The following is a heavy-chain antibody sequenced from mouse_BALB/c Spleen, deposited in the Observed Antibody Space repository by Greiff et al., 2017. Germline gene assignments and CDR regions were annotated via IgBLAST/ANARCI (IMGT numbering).Heavy chain of an antibody. CDR3: ASGDTTVPMDY. Sequence: EVQLLESGPGLVKPSQSLSLTCSVTGYSITSCFYWNWLRQSPGNILEWRGYISYDGSNNNNPSLKNRISITRNTSKNQFFLKLNSVTTEDTATYNCASGDTTVPMDYWGQGTSVTVSS. J-gene: IGHJ4*01. V-gene: IGHV3-6*02. CDR2: ISYDGSN. D-gene: IGHD1-1*01. CDR1: GYSITSCFY.